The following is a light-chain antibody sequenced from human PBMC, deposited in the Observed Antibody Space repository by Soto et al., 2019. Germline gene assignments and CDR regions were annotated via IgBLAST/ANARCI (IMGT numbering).Light chain of an antibody. CDR3: PSYGGRYNYV. V-gene: IGLV2-8*01. CDR2: EVS. J-gene: IGLJ1*01. Sequence: QSDLKQPPSAAGSPEQSGTISLTGTGTDVAGYNYASWYQQYPGKAPKRMVYEVSKRPSRVPDRFSGSKSGNTASLTASGLQDEDEADYYCPSYGGRYNYVFETGTKLTVL. CDR1: GTDVAGYNY.